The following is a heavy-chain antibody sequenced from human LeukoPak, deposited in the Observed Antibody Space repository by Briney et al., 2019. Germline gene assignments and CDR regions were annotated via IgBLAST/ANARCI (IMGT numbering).Heavy chain of an antibody. Sequence: GGSLRLSCAASGFTVSSNYMNWVRQAPGKGLEWVSYISSSSSTIYYADSVKGRFTISRDNAKNSLYLQMNSLRAEDTAVYYCAREPKQQLVRGGFDYWGQGTLVTVSS. D-gene: IGHD6-13*01. CDR3: AREPKQQLVRGGFDY. V-gene: IGHV3-48*01. CDR1: GFTVSSNY. J-gene: IGHJ4*02. CDR2: ISSSSSTI.